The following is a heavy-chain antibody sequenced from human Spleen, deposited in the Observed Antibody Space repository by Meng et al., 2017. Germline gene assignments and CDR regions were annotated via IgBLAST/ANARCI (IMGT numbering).Heavy chain of an antibody. CDR3: ARGDNWNYETQIDY. CDR2: IIPIFGTA. CDR1: GGTFSSFA. J-gene: IGHJ4*02. Sequence: QGQRVQVWGEVKKPGASVKVYCKGSGGTFSSFAISWVRQAPGQGLEWMGGIIPIFGTANYAQKFQGRVTMSRDTSISTDYMELSRLRSDDTAVYYCARGDNWNYETQIDYWGQGTLVTVSS. D-gene: IGHD1-7*01. V-gene: IGHV1-69*05.